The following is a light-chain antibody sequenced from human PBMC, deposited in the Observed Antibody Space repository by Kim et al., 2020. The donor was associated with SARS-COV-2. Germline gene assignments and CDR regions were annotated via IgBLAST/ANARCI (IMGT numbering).Light chain of an antibody. CDR1: KVGDKY. Sequence: VSPEQTASITCSGDKVGDKYACWYQQKPGQSPVRVIYQGSKPPSGIPERFSGSYAGNTATLTISGTQAMEEADYYCQAWDSSTVVFGGGTKLTVL. V-gene: IGLV3-1*01. CDR2: QGS. J-gene: IGLJ2*01. CDR3: QAWDSSTVV.